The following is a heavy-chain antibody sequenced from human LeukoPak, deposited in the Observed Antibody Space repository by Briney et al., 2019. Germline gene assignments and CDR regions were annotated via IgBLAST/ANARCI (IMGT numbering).Heavy chain of an antibody. J-gene: IGHJ4*02. D-gene: IGHD3-10*01. Sequence: GGSLRLSCAASGFTFSSYEMNWVRQAPGKGLESVSYISSSGSTIYYADSVKGRFTISRDNAKNSLYLQMNSLRAEDTAVYYCARDYLSGGGFDYWGQGTLVTVSS. V-gene: IGHV3-48*03. CDR2: ISSSGSTI. CDR3: ARDYLSGGGFDY. CDR1: GFTFSSYE.